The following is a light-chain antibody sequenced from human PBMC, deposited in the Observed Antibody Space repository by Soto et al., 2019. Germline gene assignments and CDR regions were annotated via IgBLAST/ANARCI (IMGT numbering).Light chain of an antibody. CDR1: QRVSSSY. CDR3: QQYGSSPQT. J-gene: IGKJ1*01. V-gene: IGKV3-20*01. Sequence: NVLTQSPGTLSLSPGERATLSCRASQRVSSSYLAWYQQKPGQAPRLLIYGASTRATGIPDRFSGSGSGTDFTLTIRRLEPEDFAVYYCQQYGSSPQTFGQGTKVEIK. CDR2: GAS.